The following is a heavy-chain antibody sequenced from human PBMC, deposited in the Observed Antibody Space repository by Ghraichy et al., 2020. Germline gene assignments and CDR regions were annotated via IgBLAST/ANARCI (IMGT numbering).Heavy chain of an antibody. V-gene: IGHV4-39*01. CDR2: IYYSGST. J-gene: IGHJ5*02. Sequence: SETLSLTCTVSGGSISSSSYYWGWIRQPPGKGLEWIGSIYYSGSTYYNPSLKSRVTISVDTSKNQFSLKLSSVTAADTAVYYCARHFAFGGVSGWFDPWGQGTLVTVSS. CDR1: GGSISSSSYY. D-gene: IGHD3-16*01. CDR3: ARHFAFGGVSGWFDP.